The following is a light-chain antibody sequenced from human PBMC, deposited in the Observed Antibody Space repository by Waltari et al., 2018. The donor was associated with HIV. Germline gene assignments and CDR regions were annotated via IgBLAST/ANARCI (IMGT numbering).Light chain of an antibody. V-gene: IGLV2-8*01. Sequence: QSALTQPPSASGSPGQSVTISCTGTSSDVGGYNYVSWYQQHPGKAPKLMIYGVNKRPLGLPERFSGSKSGNTGSLTVSGLQGEDEAEYDCSSYGGSNNVVFGGGTKLTVL. CDR2: GVN. J-gene: IGLJ2*01. CDR3: SSYGGSNNVV. CDR1: SSDVGGYNY.